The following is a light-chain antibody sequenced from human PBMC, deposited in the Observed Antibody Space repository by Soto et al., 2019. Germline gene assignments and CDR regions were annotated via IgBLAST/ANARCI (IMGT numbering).Light chain of an antibody. CDR2: DVS. Sequence: QSVLTQPASVSGSPGQSITISCTGTSSDVGGYNYVSWYQQHPGKAPKLMIYDVSNRPSGVSNRFSGSKSGNTASLTISGNKAEYGDDYYSSLYTRSSNYVGANGSKGTVL. J-gene: IGLJ1*01. CDR3: SLYTRSSNYV. CDR1: SSDVGGYNY. V-gene: IGLV2-14*01.